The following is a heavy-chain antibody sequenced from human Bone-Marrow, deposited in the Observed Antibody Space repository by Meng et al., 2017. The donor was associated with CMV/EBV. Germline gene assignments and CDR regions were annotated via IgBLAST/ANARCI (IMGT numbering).Heavy chain of an antibody. CDR3: AREEENTAMVTGAFDI. D-gene: IGHD5-18*01. CDR1: GFTVTGYH. V-gene: IGHV3-30*02. CDR2: IRYDGSNK. Sequence: GESLKISCAASGFTVTGYHMSWVRQTPGKGLEWVAFIRYDGSNKYYADSVKGRFTISRDNSKNTLYLQMNSLRAEDTAVYYCAREEENTAMVTGAFDIWGQGKMVTVPS. J-gene: IGHJ3*02.